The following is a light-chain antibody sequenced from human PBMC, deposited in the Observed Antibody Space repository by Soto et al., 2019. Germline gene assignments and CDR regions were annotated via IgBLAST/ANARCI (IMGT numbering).Light chain of an antibody. CDR1: SSDVGVSNF. J-gene: IGLJ1*01. V-gene: IGLV2-14*01. Sequence: QSVLTQPASVSGSPGQSITISCTGTSSDVGVSNFVSWYQQYPGKAPKLIIYEVSNRPSGVSNRFSGSKSGNTASLTISGLQAEDEADYFCSSYTTSNNYVFGTGTKVTVL. CDR3: SSYTTSNNYV. CDR2: EVS.